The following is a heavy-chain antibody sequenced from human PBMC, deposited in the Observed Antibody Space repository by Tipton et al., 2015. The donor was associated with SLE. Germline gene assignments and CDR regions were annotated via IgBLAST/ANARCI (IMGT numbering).Heavy chain of an antibody. CDR2: VRLDGAIK. CDR1: GFTFSSYA. V-gene: IGHV3-30*02. D-gene: IGHD3-16*01. Sequence: SLRLSCAASGFTFSSYAMHWVRQAPGKGLEWVAYVRLDGAIKYYADSGKGRFTISRDNSKNTLYLQMNSLRVEDTAVYYCAKPLPGGMGEPFDYWGQGTLVTVSS. J-gene: IGHJ4*02. CDR3: AKPLPGGMGEPFDY.